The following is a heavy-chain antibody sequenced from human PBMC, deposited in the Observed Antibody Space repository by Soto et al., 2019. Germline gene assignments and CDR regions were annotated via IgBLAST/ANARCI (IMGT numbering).Heavy chain of an antibody. J-gene: IGHJ6*03. Sequence: EVQLVESGGGLVQPGGSLRLSCAASGFTFSSYSMNWVRQAPGKGLEWVSYISSSSSTIYYADSVKGRFTISRDNAKNPLYLQMNGRRAEDTAVYYCARVGSRFGELFNADYYMDVWGKGTTVTVSS. CDR3: ARVGSRFGELFNADYYMDV. D-gene: IGHD3-10*01. CDR1: GFTFSSYS. CDR2: ISSSSSTI. V-gene: IGHV3-48*01.